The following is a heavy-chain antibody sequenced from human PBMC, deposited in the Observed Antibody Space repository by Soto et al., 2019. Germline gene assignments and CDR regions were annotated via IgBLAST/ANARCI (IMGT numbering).Heavy chain of an antibody. Sequence: SVKVSCKASGYTFIDYYIHWVRQAPVQGLEWMGWVSPRSGGTNYAQKFQGRVNITRDTSINTAYMELTSLRSDDTAVYYCTKKGGGPFPFAPWGQGTRVTVSS. J-gene: IGHJ5*02. D-gene: IGHD6-25*01. CDR3: TKKGGGPFPFAP. CDR2: VSPRSGGT. CDR1: GYTFIDYY. V-gene: IGHV1-2*02.